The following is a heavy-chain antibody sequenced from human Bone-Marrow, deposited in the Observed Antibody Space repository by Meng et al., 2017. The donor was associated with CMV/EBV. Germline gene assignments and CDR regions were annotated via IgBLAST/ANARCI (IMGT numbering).Heavy chain of an antibody. D-gene: IGHD2-2*02. Sequence: ASVKVSCKASGGTFSSYTISWVRQAPGQGLEWMGWINPNSGGTNYAQKFQGRVTMTRDTSISTAYMELSRLRSDDTAVYYCARDDDQLPYQTPDYGMDVWGQGTTVTVSS. V-gene: IGHV1-2*02. CDR2: INPNSGGT. J-gene: IGHJ6*02. CDR1: GGTFSSYT. CDR3: ARDDDQLPYQTPDYGMDV.